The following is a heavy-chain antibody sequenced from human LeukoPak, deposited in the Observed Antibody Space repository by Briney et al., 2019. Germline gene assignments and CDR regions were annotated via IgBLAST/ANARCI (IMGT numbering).Heavy chain of an antibody. Sequence: QPGGSLGLSCAASGFTVSSNYMSWVRQAPGKGLEWVSVIYSGGSTYYADSVKGRFTISRDNSKNTLYLQMNSLRAEDTAVYYCAREAYSNYDYYYYYGMDVWGQGTTVTVSS. CDR3: AREAYSNYDYYYYYGMDV. J-gene: IGHJ6*02. CDR2: IYSGGST. D-gene: IGHD4-11*01. V-gene: IGHV3-53*01. CDR1: GFTVSSNY.